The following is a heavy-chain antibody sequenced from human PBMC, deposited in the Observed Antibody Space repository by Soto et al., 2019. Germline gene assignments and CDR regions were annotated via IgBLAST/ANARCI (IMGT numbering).Heavy chain of an antibody. CDR3: TRRYYYDSSGYYYDGMDV. V-gene: IGHV3-49*03. CDR2: IRSKAYGGTT. CDR1: GFTFGYYA. Sequence: AGGSLRLSCTASGFTFGYYAMSWFRQAPGKGLEWVGFIRSKAYGGTTEYAASVKGRFTISRDDSKSIAYLQMNSLKTEDTAVYYCTRRYYYDSSGYYYDGMDVWGQGTTVTV. D-gene: IGHD3-22*01. J-gene: IGHJ6*02.